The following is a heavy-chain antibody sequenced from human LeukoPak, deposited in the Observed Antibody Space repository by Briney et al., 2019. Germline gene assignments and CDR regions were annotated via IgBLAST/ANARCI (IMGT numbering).Heavy chain of an antibody. CDR1: GDSINSLDL. D-gene: IGHD3-22*01. CDR3: AGLVGRYSSGLYYYYFDY. V-gene: IGHV4-4*02. CDR2: MYLSGTT. J-gene: IGHJ4*02. Sequence: SETLSLTCTVSGDSINSLDLWSWVRQPPGKGLEWIGEMYLSGTTHSNPSVKSRVTISIDKSKNQSFLNLSSVTAADTAVYYCAGLVGRYSSGLYYYYFDYWGQGTLVTVSS.